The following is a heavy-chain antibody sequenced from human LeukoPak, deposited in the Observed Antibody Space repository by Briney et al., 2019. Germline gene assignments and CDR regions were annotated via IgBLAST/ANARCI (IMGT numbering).Heavy chain of an antibody. D-gene: IGHD4-23*01. V-gene: IGHV3-74*01. CDR1: GFTFSSYW. CDR2: INSDGSST. Sequence: GGSLRLSCAASGFTFSSYWMHWVRQAPGKGLVWVSRINSDGSSTSYADSVKGRFTISRDNAKNTLYLQMNSLRAEDTAVYYCARGWQQLPYYYYGMDVWGQGTTVTVSS. CDR3: ARGWQQLPYYYYGMDV. J-gene: IGHJ6*02.